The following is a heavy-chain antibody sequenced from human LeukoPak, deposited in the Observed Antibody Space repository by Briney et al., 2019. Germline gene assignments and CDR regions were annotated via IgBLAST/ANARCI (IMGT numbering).Heavy chain of an antibody. CDR3: VREEEGGTFDY. V-gene: IGHV1-46*01. CDR2: IYPSGGST. Sequence: ASVKVSCKASGYTFTSYLIHWVRQAPGQGLQWMGIIYPSGGSTSYTQKFQGRVTMTRDTSTSTVYMELSSLRSEDTAVYYCVREEEGGTFDYWGQGTLVTVFS. CDR1: GYTFTSYL. D-gene: IGHD3-16*01. J-gene: IGHJ4*02.